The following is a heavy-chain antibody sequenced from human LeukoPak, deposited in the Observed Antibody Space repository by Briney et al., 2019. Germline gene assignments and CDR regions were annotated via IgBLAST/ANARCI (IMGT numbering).Heavy chain of an antibody. CDR2: ISGSGGST. Sequence: GGSLRLSCVASGFTFSRYAMNWVRQAPGKGLEWVSSISGSGGSTYYADSVKGRFTISRDNSKNTLYLQMNSLRAEDTAVYYCARDIPDSSGYYYVGQFGYWGQGTLVTVSS. CDR3: ARDIPDSSGYYYVGQFGY. J-gene: IGHJ4*02. D-gene: IGHD3-22*01. CDR1: GFTFSRYA. V-gene: IGHV3-23*01.